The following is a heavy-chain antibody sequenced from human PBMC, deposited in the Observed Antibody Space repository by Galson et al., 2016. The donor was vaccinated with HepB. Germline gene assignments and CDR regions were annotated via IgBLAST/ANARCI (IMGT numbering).Heavy chain of an antibody. D-gene: IGHD2-2*01. J-gene: IGHJ6*02. Sequence: SVKVSCKASGYMFKTYGIIWVRQAPGQGFEWMGWISGLNGEANYAQSLQGRVTLTTDTSTRTAYMELRSLRSDDTAVYYCARDRCGNTSCRNGLDVWGQGTTVTVSS. V-gene: IGHV1-18*04. CDR3: ARDRCGNTSCRNGLDV. CDR2: ISGLNGEA. CDR1: GYMFKTYG.